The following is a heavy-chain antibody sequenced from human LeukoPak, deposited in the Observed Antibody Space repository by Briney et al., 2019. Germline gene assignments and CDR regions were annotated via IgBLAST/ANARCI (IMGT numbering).Heavy chain of an antibody. CDR3: ARVQASGQSPFDY. J-gene: IGHJ4*02. D-gene: IGHD1-26*01. CDR2: INWNGGST. CDR1: GFTFDDYG. V-gene: IGHV3-20*04. Sequence: PGGSLRLSCAASGFTFDDYGLTWLRQAPGKRLEWATGINWNGGSTGYADSVKGRFTISRDNAKNSLYLQMNSVRAEHTAVYFCARVQASGQSPFDYGGQGTLVTVSS.